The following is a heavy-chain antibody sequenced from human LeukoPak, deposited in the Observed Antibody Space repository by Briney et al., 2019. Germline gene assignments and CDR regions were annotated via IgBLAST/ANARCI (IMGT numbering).Heavy chain of an antibody. Sequence: GGSLRLSCAASGFTFSSYSMNWVRQAPGKGLEWVSYISSSSSTIYYADSVKGRFIISRDNAKNSLYLQMNSLRAEDTAVYYCARDFFYWGQGTLVTVSS. D-gene: IGHD2/OR15-2a*01. CDR1: GFTFSSYS. V-gene: IGHV3-48*01. J-gene: IGHJ4*02. CDR2: ISSSSSTI. CDR3: ARDFFY.